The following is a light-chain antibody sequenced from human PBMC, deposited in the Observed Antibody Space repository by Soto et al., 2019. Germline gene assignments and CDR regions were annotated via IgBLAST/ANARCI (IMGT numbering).Light chain of an antibody. J-gene: IGKJ5*01. V-gene: IGKV3-15*01. CDR1: QSVSSSY. CDR3: QQYNIWRSIT. CDR2: GAS. Sequence: EIVLTQSPGTLSLSPGERATLSRSASQSVSSSYLAWYQQKPGQAPRLLIYGASTRAADIPARFSGSGYGTYFTLTISSLQSEDFAVYYCQQYNIWRSITFGPGTRLEIK.